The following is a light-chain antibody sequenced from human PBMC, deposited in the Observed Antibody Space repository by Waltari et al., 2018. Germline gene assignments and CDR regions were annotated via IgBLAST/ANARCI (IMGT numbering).Light chain of an antibody. V-gene: IGKV1-8*01. CDR3: QQYYSYPSLT. Sequence: AIRMTQSPSSFSASTGDRVTITCRASQGISSYLAWYQQKPGKAPKLLIYAASTLQSGVPSRFSGSGSGTDFTLTISCLQSEDFATYYCQQYYSYPSLTFGGGTRWRSN. CDR2: AAS. CDR1: QGISSY. J-gene: IGKJ4*01.